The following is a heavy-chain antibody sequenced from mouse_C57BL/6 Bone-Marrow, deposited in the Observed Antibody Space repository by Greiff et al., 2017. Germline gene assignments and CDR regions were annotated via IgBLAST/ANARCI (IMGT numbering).Heavy chain of an antibody. V-gene: IGHV2-2*01. CDR1: GFSLTSYG. J-gene: IGHJ4*01. D-gene: IGHD2-4*01. CDR2: IWSGGST. Sequence: VKLMESGPGLVQPSQSLSITCPVSGFSLTSYGVHWVRQSPGKGLEWLGVIWSGGSTDYNAAFISRLSISKDNSKSQVFFKMNRLQADDTAIYYCARKGPLYYDYDGSYAMDYWGQGTSVTVSS. CDR3: ARKGPLYYDYDGSYAMDY.